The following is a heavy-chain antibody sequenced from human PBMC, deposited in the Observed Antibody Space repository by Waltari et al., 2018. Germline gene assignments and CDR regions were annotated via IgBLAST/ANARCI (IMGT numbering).Heavy chain of an antibody. CDR3: IRPFEMGID. CDR2: IRSRTKGDAT. J-gene: IGHJ4*02. Sequence: EVQLVESGGALVQPVGYLKLSCAACGLISRDYALHWVRQAAGKGLEWVGRIRSRTKGDATAYAESVQGRFTISRDDSKNTAYLEMNSLKTDDTAVYYCIRPFEMGIDWGQGTLVTVSS. V-gene: IGHV3-73*01. CDR1: GLISRDYA. D-gene: IGHD7-27*01.